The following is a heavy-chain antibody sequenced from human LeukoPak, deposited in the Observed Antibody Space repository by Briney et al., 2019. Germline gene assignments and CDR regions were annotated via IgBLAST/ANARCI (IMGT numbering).Heavy chain of an antibody. J-gene: IGHJ4*02. CDR1: GFTFSSYG. CDR2: ISYDGSNK. V-gene: IGHV3-30*18. Sequence: GRSLRLSCAASGFTFSSYGMHWVRQAPGKGLEGVAVISYDGSNKYYADSVKGRFTISRDNSKNTLYLQMNSLRAEDTAVYYCAKPWNYGSRYTYYFDYWGQGTLVTVSS. CDR3: AKPWNYGSRYTYYFDY. D-gene: IGHD1-7*01.